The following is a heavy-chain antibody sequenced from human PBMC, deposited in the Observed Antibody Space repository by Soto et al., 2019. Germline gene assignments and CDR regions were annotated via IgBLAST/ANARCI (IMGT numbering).Heavy chain of an antibody. CDR3: AAPRDEYGSGISWFTYGMDV. J-gene: IGHJ6*02. D-gene: IGHD3-10*01. Sequence: GGSLRLSCLASGFTFSGYAMTWVRHVPGRGLEWVSSLNGAGGSTYYADSVRGRFTISRDNSQNTLFLQMNRLTVDDTAIYYCAAPRDEYGSGISWFTYGMDVWGQGTTVTVSS. CDR1: GFTFSGYA. CDR2: LNGAGGST. V-gene: IGHV3-23*01.